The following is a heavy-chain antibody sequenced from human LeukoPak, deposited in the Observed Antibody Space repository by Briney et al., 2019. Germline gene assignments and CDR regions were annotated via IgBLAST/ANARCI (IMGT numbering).Heavy chain of an antibody. CDR3: AKTRGTYYAYYYYMDV. Sequence: GGSLRLSCVASGFTFTDYYMTWVRQAPGKGLEWVAVISYDGSNKYYADSVKGRFTISRDNSKNTLYLQMDSLRAEDTAVYYCAKTRGTYYAYYYYMDVWGKGTTVTVSS. D-gene: IGHD1-26*01. CDR1: GFTFTDYY. V-gene: IGHV3-30*18. CDR2: ISYDGSNK. J-gene: IGHJ6*03.